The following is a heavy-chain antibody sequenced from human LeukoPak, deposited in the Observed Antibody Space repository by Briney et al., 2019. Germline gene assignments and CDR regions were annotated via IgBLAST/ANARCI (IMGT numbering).Heavy chain of an antibody. CDR3: ARQGGSSSPYYYYYMDV. D-gene: IGHD6-13*01. V-gene: IGHV4-38-2*01. J-gene: IGHJ6*03. CDR1: GYSLSSGYY. CDR2: IYHSGNT. Sequence: SETLSLTCAASGYSLSSGYYWGWFRQPPGKGLEWIGNIYHSGNTYSNPSLKSRITISVDTSKNQFSLKLTSVTAADTAVYYCARQGGSSSPYYYYYMDVWGIGTTVTVSS.